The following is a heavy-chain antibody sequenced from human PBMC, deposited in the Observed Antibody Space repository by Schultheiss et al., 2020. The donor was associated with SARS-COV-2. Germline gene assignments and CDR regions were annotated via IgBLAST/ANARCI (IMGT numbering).Heavy chain of an antibody. V-gene: IGHV3-48*04. CDR2: ISSSGSTI. Sequence: GGSLRLSCAASGFTFSSYAMSWVRQAPGKGLEWVSYISSSGSTIYYADSVKGRFTISRDNAKNSLYLQMNSLRAEDTAVYYCARGPTPVGYGGNSRISYFDYWGLGTLVTVAS. D-gene: IGHD4-23*01. J-gene: IGHJ4*02. CDR1: GFTFSSYA. CDR3: ARGPTPVGYGGNSRISYFDY.